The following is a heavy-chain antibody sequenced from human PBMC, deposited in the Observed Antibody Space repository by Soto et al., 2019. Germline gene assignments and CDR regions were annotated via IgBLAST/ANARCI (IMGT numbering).Heavy chain of an antibody. CDR2: ISVSAGST. CDR1: GFTFSNYA. D-gene: IGHD1-26*01. CDR3: AKVARPNSIVWYMDV. J-gene: IGHJ6*03. V-gene: IGHV3-23*01. Sequence: GGSLRLSCAASGFTFSNYAMSWVRQAPGKGLEWVSIISVSAGSTYYADSVKGRFTISRDNSKNTLYLQMNSLRAEDTAVYYCAKVARPNSIVWYMDVWGKGTTVTVSS.